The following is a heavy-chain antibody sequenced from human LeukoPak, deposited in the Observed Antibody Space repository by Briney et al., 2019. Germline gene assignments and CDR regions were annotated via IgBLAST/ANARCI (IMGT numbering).Heavy chain of an antibody. Sequence: GGSLRLSCAASGFTPTNYAMTWVRQAPGKGLEWISGISKSGDITFYADSVKGRFTISRDTSKSAVYLQMNNLRAEDTAIYYCAKDAPTTNNFYFFDYWGQGALATVSS. CDR1: GFTPTNYA. D-gene: IGHD1-1*01. J-gene: IGHJ4*02. V-gene: IGHV3-23*01. CDR2: ISKSGDIT. CDR3: AKDAPTTNNFYFFDY.